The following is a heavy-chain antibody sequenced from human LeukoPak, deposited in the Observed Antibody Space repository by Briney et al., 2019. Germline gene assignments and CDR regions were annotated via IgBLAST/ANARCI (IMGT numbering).Heavy chain of an antibody. J-gene: IGHJ4*02. CDR1: GGTFSNNA. D-gene: IGHD5-12*01. Sequence: SVKVSCKASGGTFSNNAISWVRQAPGQGLEWMGGIIPRFTPNYAQHFQGRVTITTDEATTTAYLELSNLRSDDTAVYYCAGLGYSGYGPRSRFDNWGQGTLITVST. V-gene: IGHV1-69*05. CDR3: AGLGYSGYGPRSRFDN. CDR2: IIPRFTP.